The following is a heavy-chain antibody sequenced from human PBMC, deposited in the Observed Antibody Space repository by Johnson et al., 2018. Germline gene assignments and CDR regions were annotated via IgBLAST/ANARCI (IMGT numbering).Heavy chain of an antibody. CDR2: ISYDGSNK. CDR1: GFTFSSYG. Sequence: QVQLVQSGGGVVQPGRSLRLSCAASGFTFSSYGMHWVRQAPGKGLEWVAVISYDGSNKYYADSVKGRFTISRDNSKNTLYLQMNSLRAEDTAVYYCAKDREGYSYGSGYYYYMDVWGKGTTVTVSS. J-gene: IGHJ6*03. CDR3: AKDREGYSYGSGYYYYMDV. V-gene: IGHV3-30*18. D-gene: IGHD5-18*01.